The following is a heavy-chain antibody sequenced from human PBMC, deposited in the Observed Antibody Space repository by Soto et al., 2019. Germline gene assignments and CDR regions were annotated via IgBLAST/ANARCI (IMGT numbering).Heavy chain of an antibody. J-gene: IGHJ4*02. CDR2: ISNSGGTI. CDR3: AKLSSHSSGYDYPLDS. Sequence: PSGNLWRTCAASCGTLSNDAMNWVCQAPGKGKELVSGISNSGGTISYADFVKGRFTISSDSSKNTLSLQMNSLGAEDTALYYCAKLSSHSSGYDYPLDSWGQGTLVTVSS. D-gene: IGHD3-22*01. V-gene: IGHV3-23*01. CDR1: CGTLSNDA.